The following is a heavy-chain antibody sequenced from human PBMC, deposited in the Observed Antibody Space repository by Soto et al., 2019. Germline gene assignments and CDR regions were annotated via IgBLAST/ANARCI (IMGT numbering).Heavy chain of an antibody. Sequence: QVQLVESGGGVVQPGRSLRLSCAASGFTFSSCAMHWVRQAPGKGLEWVAVISYDGSNKYYADSVKGRFTISRDNSKNTLYLQMNSLRAEDTAVYYCARDKFDYYYGMDVWGQGTTVTVSS. CDR2: ISYDGSNK. J-gene: IGHJ6*02. CDR3: ARDKFDYYYGMDV. V-gene: IGHV3-30-3*01. CDR1: GFTFSSCA.